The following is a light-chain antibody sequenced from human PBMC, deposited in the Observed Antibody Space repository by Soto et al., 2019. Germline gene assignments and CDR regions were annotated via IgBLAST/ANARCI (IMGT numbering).Light chain of an antibody. V-gene: IGKV1-39*01. Sequence: DIQMTQSPSSLSASVGDRVSVTCRASQSISTLLNWYQQRPGEAPKLLIYAASSLQSGVPSRFSGSGSGADFTLTIGSLQPEDFATYYCQQRYTTPRTFGQGTKVEVK. CDR2: AAS. J-gene: IGKJ1*01. CDR3: QQRYTTPRT. CDR1: QSISTL.